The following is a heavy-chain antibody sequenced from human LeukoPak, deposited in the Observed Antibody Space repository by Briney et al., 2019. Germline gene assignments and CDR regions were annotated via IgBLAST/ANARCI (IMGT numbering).Heavy chain of an antibody. CDR2: IYYSGST. D-gene: IGHD3-10*01. J-gene: IGHJ4*02. Sequence: PSETLSLTCTVSGGSISSSSYYWGWIRQPPGKGLEWVGSIYYSGSTYYNPSLKSRVTISVDTSKNQFSLKLSSVTAADTAVYYCAREWYGSGRIDYWGQGTLVTVSS. CDR1: GGSISSSSYY. CDR3: AREWYGSGRIDY. V-gene: IGHV4-39*07.